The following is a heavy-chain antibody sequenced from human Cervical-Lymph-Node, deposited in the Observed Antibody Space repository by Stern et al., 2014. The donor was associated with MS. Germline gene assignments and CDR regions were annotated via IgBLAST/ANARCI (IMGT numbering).Heavy chain of an antibody. CDR2: SFPVCGTP. Sequence: VHLVESGAEGTKPGSSVKVCCKASGGTFSKFPSSWVRQAPGQGLEWMGGSFPVCGTPTYAQEFRGRVTITADVSTSTVYMELSSLRSDDTAVYYCALSSETSDRWYSLGYDLWGQGTLVTVSS. V-gene: IGHV1-69*01. CDR1: GGTFSKFP. CDR3: ALSSETSDRWYSLGYDL. J-gene: IGHJ5*02. D-gene: IGHD6-13*01.